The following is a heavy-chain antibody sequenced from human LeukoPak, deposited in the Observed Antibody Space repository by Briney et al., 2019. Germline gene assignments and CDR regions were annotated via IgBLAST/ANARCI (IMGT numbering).Heavy chain of an antibody. D-gene: IGHD6-25*01. Sequence: SETLSLTCAVYGGSFSGYYWSWIRQPPGKGLEWIGEINHSGSTNYNPSLKSRVTISVDTSKNQFSLKLSSVTAADTAVYYCTSSDYSSDMDVWGQGTTVTVSS. CDR1: GGSFSGYY. J-gene: IGHJ6*02. V-gene: IGHV4-34*01. CDR2: INHSGST. CDR3: TSSDYSSDMDV.